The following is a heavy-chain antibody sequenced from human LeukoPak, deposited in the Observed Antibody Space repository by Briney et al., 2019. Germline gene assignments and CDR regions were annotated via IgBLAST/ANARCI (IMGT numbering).Heavy chain of an antibody. CDR3: ARSPARYRSSSFFINYYYYYMDV. CDR2: ISAYNGNT. J-gene: IGHJ6*03. V-gene: IGHV1-18*01. D-gene: IGHD6-6*01. CDR1: GYTFTSDG. Sequence: ASVKVSCKASGYTFTSDGISWVRQAPGQGLEWMGWISAYNGNTNYAQKLQGRVTMTTDTSTSTAYMELRSLRSDDTAVYYCARSPARYRSSSFFINYYYYYMDVWGKGTTVTVSS.